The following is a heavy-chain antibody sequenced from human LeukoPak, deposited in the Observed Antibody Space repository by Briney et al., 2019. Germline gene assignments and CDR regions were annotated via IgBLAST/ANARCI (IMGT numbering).Heavy chain of an antibody. CDR3: AGDTAMVDY. Sequence: GGSLRLSCAASGFTFSDYAMNWVRLAPGKGLEWVSTINGGGSNTYYADSVKGRFTISRDNAKNSLYLQMNSLRAEDTAVYYCAGDTAMVDYWGQGTLVTVSS. J-gene: IGHJ4*02. D-gene: IGHD5-18*01. CDR1: GFTFSDYA. V-gene: IGHV3-21*01. CDR2: INGGGSNT.